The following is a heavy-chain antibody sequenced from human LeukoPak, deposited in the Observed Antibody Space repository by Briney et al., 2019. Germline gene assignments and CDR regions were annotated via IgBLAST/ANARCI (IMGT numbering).Heavy chain of an antibody. D-gene: IGHD6-19*01. CDR2: IYSGGST. V-gene: IGHV3-53*01. CDR3: ARDRYSSGWLEY. Sequence: GGSLRLSCAASGFTFSSYAMSWVRQAPGKGLEWVSVIYSGGSTYYADSVKGRFTISRDNSKNTLYLQMNSLRAEDTAVYYCARDRYSSGWLEYWGQGTLVTVSS. CDR1: GFTFSSYA. J-gene: IGHJ4*02.